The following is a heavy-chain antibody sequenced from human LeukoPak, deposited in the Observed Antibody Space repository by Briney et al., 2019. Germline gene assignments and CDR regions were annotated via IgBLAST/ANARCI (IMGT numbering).Heavy chain of an antibody. J-gene: IGHJ5*01. D-gene: IGHD4-17*01. CDR3: ARQTTLTTSNWFDS. V-gene: IGHV4-34*01. Sequence: SETLSLTCAVYGGSFSGYYWSWIRQPPGKGLEWIGEINHSGSTNYNPSLKSRVTISVDTSKNQFSLKLSSVTAADTAVYYCARQTTLTTSNWFDSWGQGTLVTVSS. CDR2: INHSGST. CDR1: GGSFSGYY.